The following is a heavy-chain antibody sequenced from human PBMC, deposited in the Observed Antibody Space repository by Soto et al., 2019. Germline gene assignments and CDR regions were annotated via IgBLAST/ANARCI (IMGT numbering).Heavy chain of an antibody. V-gene: IGHV3-7*03. D-gene: IGHD2-2*01. CDR2: IKQDGSEK. Sequence: GGSLRLSCAASGFTFSSYWMSWVRQAPGKGLEWVANIKQDGSEKYYVDSVKGRFTISRDNAKNSLYLQMNSLRAEDTAVYYCARILCSSTSCYDYYYGMDVWGQGTTVTVS. J-gene: IGHJ6*02. CDR1: GFTFSSYW. CDR3: ARILCSSTSCYDYYYGMDV.